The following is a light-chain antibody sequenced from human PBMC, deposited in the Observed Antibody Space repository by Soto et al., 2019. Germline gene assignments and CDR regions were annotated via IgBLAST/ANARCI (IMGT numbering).Light chain of an antibody. CDR3: HQCAHSPLT. J-gene: IGKJ1*01. CDR1: HSVTNDY. Sequence: EIVLTQSPATLSLSPGERATLSCKASHSVTNDYLAWYQQKPGQPPRLIIYDAVDRATGVPDRFIGSGSGTDFTLTISRLEPEDLAVYYCHQCAHSPLTFGQGTKVEIK. V-gene: IGKV3-20*01. CDR2: DAV.